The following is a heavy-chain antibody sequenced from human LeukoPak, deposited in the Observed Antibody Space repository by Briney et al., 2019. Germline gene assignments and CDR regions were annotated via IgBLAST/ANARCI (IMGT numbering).Heavy chain of an antibody. V-gene: IGHV3-23*01. J-gene: IGHJ6*03. Sequence: GGSLRLSCAASGFTFSSYGMSWVRQAPGKGLEWVSAISGSGGSTYYADSVKGRFTISRDNSKNTLYLQMNSLRAEDTAVYYCAKTGYSSSWHYYYYYMDVWGKGTTVTISS. CDR3: AKTGYSSSWHYYYYYMDV. D-gene: IGHD6-13*01. CDR1: GFTFSSYG. CDR2: ISGSGGST.